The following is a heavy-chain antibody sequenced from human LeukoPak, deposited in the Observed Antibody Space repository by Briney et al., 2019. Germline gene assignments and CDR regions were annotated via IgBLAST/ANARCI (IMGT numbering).Heavy chain of an antibody. D-gene: IGHD3-3*01. J-gene: IGHJ6*02. CDR1: GFTFTSYD. Sequence: ASVKVSCKASGFTFTSYDINWVRQATGQGLEWMGWMNPNSGNTGYAQKFQGRVTMTRNTSISTAYMELSSLRSEDTAVYYCARGCYDFWSGYFFPYYYGMDVWGQGTTVTVSS. CDR3: ARGCYDFWSGYFFPYYYGMDV. V-gene: IGHV1-8*01. CDR2: MNPNSGNT.